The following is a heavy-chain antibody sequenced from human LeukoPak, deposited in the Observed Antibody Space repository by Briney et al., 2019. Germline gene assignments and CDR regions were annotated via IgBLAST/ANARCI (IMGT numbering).Heavy chain of an antibody. J-gene: IGHJ4*02. CDR2: IYHSGST. CDR3: ARRRYNYGFDS. CDR1: GDSISSSNW. V-gene: IGHV4/OR15-8*01. Sequence: SETLSLTCDVSGDSISSSNWWNWVRQPPGKGLEWIGGIYHSGSTNYNPSLKSRVTMSVDKSKSQFSLKLSSVTAADTAVFYCARRRYNYGFDSWGQGTLVTVSS. D-gene: IGHD5-18*01.